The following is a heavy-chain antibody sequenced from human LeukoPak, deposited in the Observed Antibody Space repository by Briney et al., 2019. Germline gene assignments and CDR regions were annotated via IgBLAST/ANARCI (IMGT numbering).Heavy chain of an antibody. Sequence: SETLSLTCTVSGVSISSGGCYWSWIRQHPGKVLEWIGYIYYSGSTYYNPSLKSRVTISVDTSKNQFSLKLSSVTAADTAVYYCARCLMVRNPNWFDPWGQGTLVTVSS. D-gene: IGHD3-10*01. CDR1: GVSISSGGCY. CDR3: ARCLMVRNPNWFDP. CDR2: IYYSGST. J-gene: IGHJ5*02. V-gene: IGHV4-31*03.